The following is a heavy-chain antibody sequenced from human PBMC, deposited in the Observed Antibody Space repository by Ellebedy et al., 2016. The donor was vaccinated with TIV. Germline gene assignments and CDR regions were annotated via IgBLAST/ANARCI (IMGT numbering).Heavy chain of an antibody. Sequence: ASVKVSCKASGYTFTSYAMNWVRQAPGQGLEWMGGIIPIFGTANYAQKFQGRVTITADKSTSTAYMELSSLRSEDTAVYYCARGQGSGSYYVWYDYWGQGTLVTVSS. J-gene: IGHJ4*02. CDR2: IIPIFGTA. D-gene: IGHD1-26*01. V-gene: IGHV1-69*06. CDR1: GYTFTSYA. CDR3: ARGQGSGSYYVWYDY.